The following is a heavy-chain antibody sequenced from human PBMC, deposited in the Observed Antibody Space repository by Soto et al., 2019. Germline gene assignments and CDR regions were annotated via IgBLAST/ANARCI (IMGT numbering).Heavy chain of an antibody. J-gene: IGHJ2*01. Sequence: QVQLVESGGGVVQPGRSLRLSCAVSGFTFSNYAMHWVRQAPGKGLEWVAIVSHDGNNQYYADSAKGRFTISRDNYENTLYLQMISLRTEATAVFYCARDGATQMWRPWYFDLWGRGTLVTVSS. D-gene: IGHD2-21*01. CDR1: GFTFSNYA. CDR3: ARDGATQMWRPWYFDL. V-gene: IGHV3-30-3*01. CDR2: VSHDGNNQ.